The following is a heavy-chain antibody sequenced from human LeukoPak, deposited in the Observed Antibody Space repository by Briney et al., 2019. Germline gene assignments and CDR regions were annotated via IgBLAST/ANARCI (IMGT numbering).Heavy chain of an antibody. J-gene: IGHJ4*02. Sequence: GGSLRLSCAASGFTFSSYGMHWVRQAPGKGLEWVAVISYDGSNKYYADSVKGRFTISRDNSKNTLYLQMNSLRAEDTAVYYCAKDRSSDYFDYWGQGTLVTVSS. V-gene: IGHV3-30*18. CDR1: GFTFSSYG. CDR3: AKDRSSDYFDY. D-gene: IGHD6-19*01. CDR2: ISYDGSNK.